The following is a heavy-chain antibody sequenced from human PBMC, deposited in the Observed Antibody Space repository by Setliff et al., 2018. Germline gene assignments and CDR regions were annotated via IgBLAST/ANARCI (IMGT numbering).Heavy chain of an antibody. CDR2: INKDGSER. CDR3: ARYGNSWGEWDY. V-gene: IGHV3-7*01. CDR1: GFTFSNHW. J-gene: IGHJ4*02. D-gene: IGHD3-16*01. Sequence: GESLTISCVVSGFTFSNHWMTWVRQAPGKGLEWVANINKDGSERYDVDSVKGRFTVSRDNAKNSVYLQINSLRVEDTAVYYCARYGNSWGEWDYWGQGTLVTVSS.